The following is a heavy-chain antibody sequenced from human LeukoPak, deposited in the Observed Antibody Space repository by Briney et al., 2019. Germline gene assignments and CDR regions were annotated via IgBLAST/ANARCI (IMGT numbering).Heavy chain of an antibody. Sequence: SETLSLTCAVSGGSISSSNWWSWVRQPAGKGLEWIGEIYHSGSTNYNPSLKSRVTISVDSSNNQFSLELSSVTAADTAVYYCARGFARLGSYHFWGQGTLVTVSS. J-gene: IGHJ4*02. CDR3: ARGFARLGSYHF. CDR1: GGSISSSNW. CDR2: IYHSGST. V-gene: IGHV4-4*02. D-gene: IGHD2-21*01.